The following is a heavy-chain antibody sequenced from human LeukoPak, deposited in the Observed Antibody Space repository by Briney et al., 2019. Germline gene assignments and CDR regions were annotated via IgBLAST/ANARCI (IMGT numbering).Heavy chain of an antibody. CDR2: INPHSGGT. CDR1: GYTFTGKF. D-gene: IGHD3-22*01. J-gene: IGHJ3*02. V-gene: IGHV1-2*02. Sequence: ASVKVSCKASGYTFTGKFMHWVRQAPGQGLEWMGWINPHSGGTNYAQKFQGRVTMTRDTSTSTAYMELSSLKSDDTAVYYCAKSYYYDSSGLDAFDIWGQGTMVTVSS. CDR3: AKSYYYDSSGLDAFDI.